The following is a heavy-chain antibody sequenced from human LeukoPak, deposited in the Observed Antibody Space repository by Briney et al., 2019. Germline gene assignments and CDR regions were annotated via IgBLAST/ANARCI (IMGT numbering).Heavy chain of an antibody. CDR1: GGSFSGYY. CDR2: INHSGST. V-gene: IGHV4-34*01. CDR3: ATDESGAIDY. Sequence: PSETLSLTCAVHGGSFSGYYWSWIRQPPGKGLEWIGEINHSGSTNYNPSLKSRVTISVDTSKNQFSLKLSSVAAADTAVYYCATDESGAIDYWGQGTLVTVSS. J-gene: IGHJ4*02.